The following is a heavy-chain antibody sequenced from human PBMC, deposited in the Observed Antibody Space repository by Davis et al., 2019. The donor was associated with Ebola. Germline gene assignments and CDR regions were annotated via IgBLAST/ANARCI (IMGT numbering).Heavy chain of an antibody. J-gene: IGHJ6*02. CDR2: INHSGST. CDR3: ARGIGIAAAI. V-gene: IGHV4-34*01. D-gene: IGHD6-13*01. CDR1: GGSFSGYY. Sequence: SETLSLTCAVYGGSFSGYYWNWIRQPPGKGLEWIGEINHSGSTNCNSSLTSRVTISLDTSKNQFSLKLSSVTAADTAVYYCARGIGIAAAIWGQGTTVTVSS.